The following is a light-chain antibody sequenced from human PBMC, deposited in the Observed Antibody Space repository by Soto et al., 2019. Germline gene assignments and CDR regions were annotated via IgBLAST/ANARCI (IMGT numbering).Light chain of an antibody. Sequence: EIVLMQSPGTLSLSPGERPTLSCRAGRTRTRAYVAWYQQKPGQAPRLLIYAASYRATGISDKFSGSGSGTDFSLTISRLEPEDSAVYYCHQYHSPPQTFGQGTKVDI. CDR3: HQYHSPPQT. CDR1: RTRTRAY. J-gene: IGKJ2*01. CDR2: AAS. V-gene: IGKV3-20*01.